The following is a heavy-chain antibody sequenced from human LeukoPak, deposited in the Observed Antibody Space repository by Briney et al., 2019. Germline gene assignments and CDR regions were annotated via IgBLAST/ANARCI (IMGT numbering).Heavy chain of an antibody. CDR1: GFAFSTYD. CDR2: IGTTDNT. D-gene: IGHD6-13*01. V-gene: IGHV3-13*01. J-gene: IGHJ4*02. Sequence: GSLRLSCAASGFAFSTYDMHWVRQPTGKGLEWVSGIGTTDNTYYAGSVEGRFTISREDAKNSLYLQMNSLRAEDTAVYYCAKDKQLAFDYWGQGTLVTVSS. CDR3: AKDKQLAFDY.